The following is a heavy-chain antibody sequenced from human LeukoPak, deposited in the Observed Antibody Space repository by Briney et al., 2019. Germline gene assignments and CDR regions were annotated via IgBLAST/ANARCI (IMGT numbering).Heavy chain of an antibody. D-gene: IGHD3-22*01. V-gene: IGHV5-51*01. CDR1: GYTLSSYW. J-gene: IGHJ4*02. Sequence: GESLKISCKGSGYTLSSYWIGWVRQMPGKGLEWMGIIYPGDSDTRYSPSFQGQVTISADKSISTAYLQWSSLKASDTAMYYCARGGDYYYDSSGYWPPFDYWGQGTLVTVSS. CDR2: IYPGDSDT. CDR3: ARGGDYYYDSSGYWPPFDY.